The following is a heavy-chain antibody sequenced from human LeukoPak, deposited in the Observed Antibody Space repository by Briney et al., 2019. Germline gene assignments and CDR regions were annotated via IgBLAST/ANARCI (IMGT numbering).Heavy chain of an antibody. J-gene: IGHJ4*02. Sequence: SETLSLTCTVSGYSISSGYYWGWIRQPPGKGLEWIGSIYHSGSTYYNPSLKSRVTISVDTSKNQFSLKLSSVNAADTDVYYCARDRPGYSYGYGLKYWGQGTLVTVSS. V-gene: IGHV4-38-2*02. CDR3: ARDRPGYSYGYGLKY. CDR2: IYHSGST. D-gene: IGHD5-18*01. CDR1: GYSISSGYY.